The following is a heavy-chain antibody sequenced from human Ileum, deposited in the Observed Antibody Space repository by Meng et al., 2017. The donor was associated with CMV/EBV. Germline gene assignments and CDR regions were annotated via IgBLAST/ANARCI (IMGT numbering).Heavy chain of an antibody. J-gene: IGHJ4*02. D-gene: IGHD2-15*01. Sequence: CVPSGFSFSSYAMAWVRQAPGKGLEWVSSISGGSLAPYYAESVRGRFTVSRDNSKNTLYLQMNSLTAEDTAVFYCARDTRPGPLDYWGQGTLVTVSS. CDR3: ARDTRPGPLDY. V-gene: IGHV3-23*01. CDR2: ISGGSLAP. CDR1: GFSFSSYA.